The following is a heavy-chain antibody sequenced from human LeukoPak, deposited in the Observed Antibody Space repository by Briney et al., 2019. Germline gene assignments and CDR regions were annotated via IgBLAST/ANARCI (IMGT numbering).Heavy chain of an antibody. J-gene: IGHJ3*02. D-gene: IGHD1-20*01. CDR3: ARHGITGTTDAFDI. Sequence: SETLSLTCTGSGGSISSSSYYWGWIRQPPGKGLEWIGSIYYSGSTYYNPSLKSRVTLSVDTSKNQFSLKLSSVTAADTAVYYCARHGITGTTDAFDIWGQGTMVTVSS. CDR2: IYYSGST. CDR1: GGSISSSSYY. V-gene: IGHV4-39*01.